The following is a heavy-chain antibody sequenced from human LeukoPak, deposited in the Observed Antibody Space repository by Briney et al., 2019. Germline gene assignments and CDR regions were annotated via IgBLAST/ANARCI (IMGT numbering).Heavy chain of an antibody. D-gene: IGHD3-22*01. Sequence: PGGSLRLSCAASGFTFSSYEMNWVRQAPGKGLEWVSYISSSGSTIYYADSVKGRFTISRDNAKNSLYLQMNSLRAEDTAVYYCAKAYGTNGYYQLPIDFWGHGTMVTVSS. J-gene: IGHJ4*01. CDR2: ISSSGSTI. CDR1: GFTFSSYE. V-gene: IGHV3-48*03. CDR3: AKAYGTNGYYQLPIDF.